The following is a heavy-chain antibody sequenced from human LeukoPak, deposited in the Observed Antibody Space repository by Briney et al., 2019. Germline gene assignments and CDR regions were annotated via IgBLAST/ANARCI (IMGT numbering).Heavy chain of an antibody. CDR1: GGSFSGYY. CDR3: ARGIRDYVWGSYRFQH. V-gene: IGHV4-34*01. CDR2: INHSGST. J-gene: IGHJ1*01. D-gene: IGHD3-16*02. Sequence: SETLSLTCAVYGGSFSGYYWSWIRQPPGKGLEWIGAINHSGSTNYNPSLKSRVTISVDTSKNQFSLKLSSVTAADTAVYYCARGIRDYVWGSYRFQHWGQGTLVTVSS.